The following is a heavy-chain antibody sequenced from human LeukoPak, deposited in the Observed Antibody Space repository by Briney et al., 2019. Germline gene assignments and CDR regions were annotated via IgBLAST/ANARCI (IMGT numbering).Heavy chain of an antibody. CDR3: ASTVDTAMVNDYYYYGMDV. V-gene: IGHV3-21*04. D-gene: IGHD5-18*01. J-gene: IGHJ6*02. Sequence: PGGSLRLSCIASGFSFSSYSMSWVRQAPGRGLDWVALIYRGSSVIYYADSVKGRFTISRDNAKNSLYLQMNSLRAEDTAVYYCASTVDTAMVNDYYYYGMDVWGQGTTVTVSS. CDR2: IYRGSSVI. CDR1: GFSFSSYS.